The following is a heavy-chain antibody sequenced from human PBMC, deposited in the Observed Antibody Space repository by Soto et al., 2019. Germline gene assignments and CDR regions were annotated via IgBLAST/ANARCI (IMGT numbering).Heavy chain of an antibody. CDR1: GGSISSGGYY. J-gene: IGHJ4*02. Sequence: QVQLQESGPGLVKPSQTLSLTCTVSGGSISSGGYYWSWIRQHPGKGLEWIGYIYYSGSTYYNPSLKXRXTXSXXTSKNPFSLKLSSVTAADTAVYYCASSSGGSCYDYWGQGTLVTVSS. D-gene: IGHD2-15*01. CDR2: IYYSGST. CDR3: ASSSGGSCYDY. V-gene: IGHV4-31*03.